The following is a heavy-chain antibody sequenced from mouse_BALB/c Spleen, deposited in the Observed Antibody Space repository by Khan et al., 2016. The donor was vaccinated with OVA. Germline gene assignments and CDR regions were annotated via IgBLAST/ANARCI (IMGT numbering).Heavy chain of an antibody. CDR3: ARQNYYGYALDY. CDR2: ISYSGST. Sequence: EVQLVESGPGLVKPSQSLSLTCTVTGYSITSNYAWSWIRQFPGNKLEWMGYISYSGSTNYNPSLKSRISVTRATSENQFFLQLNSVTTEDTATYYCARQNYYGYALDYWGQGTSVTVSS. D-gene: IGHD1-1*01. CDR1: GYSITSNYA. J-gene: IGHJ4*01. V-gene: IGHV3-2*02.